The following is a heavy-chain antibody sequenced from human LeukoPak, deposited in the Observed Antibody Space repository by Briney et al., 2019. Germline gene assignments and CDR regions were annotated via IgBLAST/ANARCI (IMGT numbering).Heavy chain of an antibody. V-gene: IGHV5-51*01. CDR3: ARSTATHYYYYGMDV. D-gene: IGHD2-15*01. CDR2: IYPGDSDT. Sequence: GESLKISCKGSGYSFTSYWIGWVRQMPGKGLEWMGIIYPGDSDTRYSPSFQGQVTISADKSISTAYLQWSSLKASDTAMYYCARSTATHYYYYGMDVWGQGTTVTVSS. CDR1: GYSFTSYW. J-gene: IGHJ6*02.